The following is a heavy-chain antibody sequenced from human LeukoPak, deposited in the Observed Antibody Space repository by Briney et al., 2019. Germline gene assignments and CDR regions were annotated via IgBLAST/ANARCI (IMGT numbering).Heavy chain of an antibody. D-gene: IGHD6-19*01. CDR3: SRGSGWLSVY. Sequence: GGSLRLSCTAPGFTFVDYLMSWFRQAPGRGLEWIGFISGGTTEYAASVKGRFTISSVDSTSIAYLQMNSLTTEYAAVYYCSRGSGWLSVYWGQGTLVTVSS. V-gene: IGHV3-49*03. CDR2: ISGGTT. J-gene: IGHJ4*02. CDR1: GFTFVDYL.